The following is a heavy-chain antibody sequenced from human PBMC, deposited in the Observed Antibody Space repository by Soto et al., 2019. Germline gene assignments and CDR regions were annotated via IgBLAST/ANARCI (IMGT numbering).Heavy chain of an antibody. D-gene: IGHD2-2*01. CDR1: GFTFSSYG. Sequence: GGSLRLSCAASGFTFSSYGMHWVRQAPGKGLEWVALIWLDGSDKYYTESVKGRFTISRDNSKSTLYLQMNSLRAEDTALYYCARLYCSATSCYSVGAFDIRGPGTMVTVSS. J-gene: IGHJ3*02. CDR2: IWLDGSDK. V-gene: IGHV3-33*01. CDR3: ARLYCSATSCYSVGAFDI.